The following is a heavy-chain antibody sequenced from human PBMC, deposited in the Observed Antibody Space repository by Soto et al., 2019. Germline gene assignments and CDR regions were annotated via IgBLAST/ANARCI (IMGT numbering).Heavy chain of an antibody. D-gene: IGHD2-2*01. CDR1: GYTFTTFW. V-gene: IGHV5-10-1*01. Sequence: GESLKISCTGFGYTFTTFWISWVRQMPGRGLEWMGRIDPRDSYTNYSPSFQGHVAISADKSISTAYLQWGSLKASDTAMYYCARLFCSSSTCDSWFDPWGQGXLVTVYS. CDR3: ARLFCSSSTCDSWFDP. J-gene: IGHJ5*02. CDR2: IDPRDSYT.